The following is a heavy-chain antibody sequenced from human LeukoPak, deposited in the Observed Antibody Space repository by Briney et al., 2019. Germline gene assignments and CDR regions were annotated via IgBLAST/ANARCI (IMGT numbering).Heavy chain of an antibody. CDR3: ARGRLGGAFDI. V-gene: IGHV6-1*01. CDR1: GDSVSSNSAA. Sequence: SQTLSLTCAISGDSVSSNSAAWIWIRQSPSRGLERLGRTYYRSKWFNDYAVSVKSRITINPDTSKNQFSLHLNSVTPEDTAVYYCARGRLGGAFDIWGPGTMVTVSS. J-gene: IGHJ3*02. D-gene: IGHD1-26*01. CDR2: TYYRSKWFN.